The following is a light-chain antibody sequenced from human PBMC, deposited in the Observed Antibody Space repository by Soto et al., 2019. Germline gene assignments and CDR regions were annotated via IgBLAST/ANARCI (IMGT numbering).Light chain of an antibody. J-gene: IGKJ1*01. CDR1: QSVNKW. V-gene: IGKV1-5*01. CDR3: QQYNSYSPWT. Sequence: DVQMTQSPSTVSASVGERVTMTGRASQSVNKWLAWFQQKPVKVPKLLXCDASTLQTGVPSRFGGGGSGTELTLTISGLQTDDFATYYCQQYNSYSPWTFGPGTQVDIK. CDR2: DAS.